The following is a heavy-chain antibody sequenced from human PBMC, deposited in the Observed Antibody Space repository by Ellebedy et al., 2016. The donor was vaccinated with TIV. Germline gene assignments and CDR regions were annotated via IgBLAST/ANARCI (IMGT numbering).Heavy chain of an antibody. CDR3: ASGSSYDYRGG. J-gene: IGHJ4*02. V-gene: IGHV3-74*01. CDR1: GFPFSTYW. CDR2: IQIDGSRT. D-gene: IGHD5-18*01. Sequence: GESLKISCAASGFPFSTYWMHWVRHAPAKGLVWVLRIQIDGSRTNYADSVKGRFTISRDNAKNTLYLQMNSLRAEDTAVYYCASGSSYDYRGGWGQGTLVTVSS.